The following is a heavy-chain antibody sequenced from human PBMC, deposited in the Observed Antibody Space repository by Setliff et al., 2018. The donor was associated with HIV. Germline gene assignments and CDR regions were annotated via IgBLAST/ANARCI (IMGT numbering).Heavy chain of an antibody. CDR1: GGSISSHF. D-gene: IGHD5-18*01. Sequence: SETLSLTCTVSGGSISSHFWNWIRQPAGKGLEWIGRFRPTGNAYYANPYYNPSLKSRVTMSVDTSNSQFSLKLNSVTAADTAVYYCSKSVDTTMYDYYYVDIWGTGTTVTVSS. V-gene: IGHV4-4*07. CDR2: FRPTGNAYYANP. J-gene: IGHJ6*03. CDR3: SKSVDTTMYDYYYVDI.